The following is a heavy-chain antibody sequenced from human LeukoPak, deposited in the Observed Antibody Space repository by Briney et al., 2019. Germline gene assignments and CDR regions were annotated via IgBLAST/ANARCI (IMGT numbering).Heavy chain of an antibody. V-gene: IGHV3-11*04. D-gene: IGHD1-26*01. J-gene: IGHJ4*02. Sequence: GGSLRLSCAASGFTFSDYYMSWIRQAPGKGLEWVSYISSSGSTIYYAGSVKGRFTISRDNAKNTLYLQMNSLRAEDTAVYYCARDPSYSENLDYWGQGTLVTVSS. CDR3: ARDPSYSENLDY. CDR2: ISSSGSTI. CDR1: GFTFSDYY.